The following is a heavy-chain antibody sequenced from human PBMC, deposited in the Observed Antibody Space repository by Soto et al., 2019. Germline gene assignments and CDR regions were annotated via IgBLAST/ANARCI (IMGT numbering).Heavy chain of an antibody. CDR2: ITAHNVNT. CDR1: GYTFTSYG. V-gene: IGHV1-18*01. J-gene: IGHJ5*02. Sequence: GASVKVSFKTSGYTFTSYGISWVRQAPGQGLEWMGWITAHNVNTNYAQKFQGRVTMTTDTSTATAYMELRSLRSDDTAVYYGAAVVDIVVVVADNWFDPWGQGTLVTVSS. D-gene: IGHD2-15*01. CDR3: AAVVDIVVVVADNWFDP.